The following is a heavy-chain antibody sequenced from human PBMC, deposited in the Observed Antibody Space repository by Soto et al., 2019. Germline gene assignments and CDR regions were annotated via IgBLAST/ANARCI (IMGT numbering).Heavy chain of an antibody. Sequence: ASVKVSCKASGYTFTSYGISWVRQAPGQGLEWMGWISAYNGNTKYAQKLQGRVTMTTDTSTSTAYMELRSLRSDDTAVYYCARVSPWNYYDSSGYWGQGTLVTVSS. CDR3: ARVSPWNYYDSSGY. J-gene: IGHJ4*02. CDR1: GYTFTSYG. V-gene: IGHV1-18*01. CDR2: ISAYNGNT. D-gene: IGHD3-22*01.